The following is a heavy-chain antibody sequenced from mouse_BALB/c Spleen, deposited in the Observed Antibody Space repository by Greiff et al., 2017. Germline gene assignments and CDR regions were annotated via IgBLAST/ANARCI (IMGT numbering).Heavy chain of an antibody. Sequence: QVQLQQPGAELARPGASVKLSCKASGYTFTSYWMQWVKQRPGQGLEWIGAIYPGDGDTRYTQKFKGKATLTADKSSSTAYMQLSSLASEDSAVYYCAREGYYGSSLAYWGQGTLVTVSA. J-gene: IGHJ3*01. CDR1: GYTFTSYW. CDR2: IYPGDGDT. D-gene: IGHD1-1*01. V-gene: IGHV1-87*01. CDR3: AREGYYGSSLAY.